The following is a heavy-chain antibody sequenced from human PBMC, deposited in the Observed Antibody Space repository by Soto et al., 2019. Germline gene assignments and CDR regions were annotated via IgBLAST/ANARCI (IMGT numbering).Heavy chain of an antibody. Sequence: TSETLSLTCAVSGGSISSGGYSWSWIRQPPGKGLEWIGYIYHSGSTYYNPSLKSRVTISVDRSKNQFSLKLSSVTAADTAVYYCARGGKSGSYYILYWGQGTLVTVSS. D-gene: IGHD1-26*01. CDR1: GGSISSGGYS. CDR3: ARGGKSGSYYILY. J-gene: IGHJ4*02. CDR2: IYHSGST. V-gene: IGHV4-30-2*01.